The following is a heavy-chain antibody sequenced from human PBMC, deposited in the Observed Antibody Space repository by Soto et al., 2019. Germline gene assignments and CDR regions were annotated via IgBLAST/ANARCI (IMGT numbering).Heavy chain of an antibody. D-gene: IGHD3-22*01. CDR3: ARVRYDSSGYWCYFDY. V-gene: IGHV4-34*01. J-gene: IGHJ4*02. CDR1: GGSFSGYY. CDR2: INHSGST. Sequence: SETLSLTCAVYGGSFSGYYWSWIRQPPGKGLEWIGEINHSGSTNYNPSLKSRVTISVDTSKNQFSLKLSSVTAADTAVYYCARVRYDSSGYWCYFDYWGQGTLVTVSS.